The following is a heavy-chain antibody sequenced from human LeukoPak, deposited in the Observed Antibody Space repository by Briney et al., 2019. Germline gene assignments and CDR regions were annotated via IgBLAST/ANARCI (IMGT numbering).Heavy chain of an antibody. CDR1: EFTFSSYA. CDR3: AKGSYGDYLRFDP. V-gene: IGHV3-23*01. J-gene: IGHJ5*02. Sequence: GGSLRLSCEDSEFTFSSYAMSWVRQAPGKGLEWVSAISGSGGSTYYADSVKGRFTISRDDSKNTLYLQMNGLRAEDTAVYYCAKGSYGDYLRFDPWGQGTLVTVSS. D-gene: IGHD4-17*01. CDR2: ISGSGGST.